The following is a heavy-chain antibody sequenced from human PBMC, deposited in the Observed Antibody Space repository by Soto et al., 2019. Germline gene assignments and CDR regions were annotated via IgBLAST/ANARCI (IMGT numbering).Heavy chain of an antibody. D-gene: IGHD2-15*01. CDR3: ARDRRCSGGSCFFYYFYMDV. V-gene: IGHV3-7*01. Sequence: GGSLRLSCVASGFTFSTYWMSWVRQAPGKGLEWVANIKHDGSEKYFVDSVKGRFTISRDNAENSLSLQMNSLRAEDTAVYYCARDRRCSGGSCFFYYFYMDVWGKGTTVTVSS. J-gene: IGHJ6*03. CDR2: IKHDGSEK. CDR1: GFTFSTYW.